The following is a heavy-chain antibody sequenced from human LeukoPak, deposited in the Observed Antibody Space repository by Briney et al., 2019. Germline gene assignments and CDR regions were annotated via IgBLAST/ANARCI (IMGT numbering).Heavy chain of an antibody. CDR2: ISAYNGNT. J-gene: IGHJ6*03. CDR1: GYTFTSYG. CDR3: AREGGDSSGWYFYYYYMDV. V-gene: IGHV1-18*01. Sequence: ASVKVSCKASGYTFTSYGISWVRQAPGQGLEWMGWISAYNGNTNYAQKLQGRVTMTTDTSTSTAYMELGSLRSDDTAVYYCAREGGDSSGWYFYYYYMDVWGKGTTVTVSS. D-gene: IGHD6-19*01.